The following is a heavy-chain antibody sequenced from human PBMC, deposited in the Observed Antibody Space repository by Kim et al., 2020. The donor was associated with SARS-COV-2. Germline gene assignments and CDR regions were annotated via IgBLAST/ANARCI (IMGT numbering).Heavy chain of an antibody. Sequence: GESLKISCKGSGYSFTSYWIGWVRQMPGKGLEWMGNIYPGDSDTRYSPSFQGQVTISADKSISTAYLQWSSLKASDTAMYYCASLSGRWELPDYFDYWGQGTLVTVSS. J-gene: IGHJ4*02. CDR2: IYPGDSDT. CDR3: ASLSGRWELPDYFDY. V-gene: IGHV5-51*01. D-gene: IGHD1-26*01. CDR1: GYSFTSYW.